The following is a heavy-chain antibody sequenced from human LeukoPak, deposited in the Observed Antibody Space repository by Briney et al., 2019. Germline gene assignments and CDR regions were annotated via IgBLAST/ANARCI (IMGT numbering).Heavy chain of an antibody. D-gene: IGHD3-22*01. J-gene: IGHJ4*02. CDR1: GYTFTGYY. CDR3: ARDFSYYDSSGYYFAPFDY. CDR2: INPNSGGT. V-gene: IGHV1-2*02. Sequence: ASLKVSCKAAGYTFTGYYMHWVRQAPGQGLEWMGWINPNSGGTNYAQKFQGRVTMTRDTSISTAYMELSRLRSDDTAVYYCARDFSYYDSSGYYFAPFDYWGQGTLVTVSS.